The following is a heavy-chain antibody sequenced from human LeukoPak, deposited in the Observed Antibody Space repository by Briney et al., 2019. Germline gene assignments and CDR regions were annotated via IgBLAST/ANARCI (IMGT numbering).Heavy chain of an antibody. CDR2: INEDGSQK. Sequence: GGSLRLSCAVSGITFSSYWMTWVRQAPGKGLEWVANINEDGSQKYFVDSVKGRFSISRDNAKNSLYLQMNSLRAEDTAVYYCARHPFGDFDHWGQGTLVTVSS. CDR1: GITFSSYW. V-gene: IGHV3-7*01. CDR3: ARHPFGDFDH. J-gene: IGHJ4*02. D-gene: IGHD3-10*01.